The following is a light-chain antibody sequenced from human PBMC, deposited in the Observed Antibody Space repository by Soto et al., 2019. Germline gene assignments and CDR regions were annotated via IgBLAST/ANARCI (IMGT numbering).Light chain of an antibody. CDR1: SSDVGGYNY. CDR3: CSYAGSRTFV. V-gene: IGLV2-11*01. Sequence: QSALTQPRSVSGSPGQSVTISCTGTSSDVGGYNYVSWYQHHPGRAPKFMIYDVFNRPSGVPDRFSGSKSDNTASLTISGLRAEDEAHYHCCSYAGSRTFVFGGGTKLTVL. CDR2: DVF. J-gene: IGLJ3*02.